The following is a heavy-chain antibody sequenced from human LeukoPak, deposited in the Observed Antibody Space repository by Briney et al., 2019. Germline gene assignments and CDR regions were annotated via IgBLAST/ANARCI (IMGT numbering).Heavy chain of an antibody. Sequence: SETLSLTCAVYGGSFSGYYWSWIRQPPGKGLEWIGYIYYSGTTIYNPSLKSRLTISLDTSKNQFSLKLSSVTAADTAVYYCASVGQQLVWFDPWGQGTLVTVSS. CDR1: GGSFSGYY. J-gene: IGHJ5*02. D-gene: IGHD6-13*01. CDR3: ASVGQQLVWFDP. V-gene: IGHV4-59*01. CDR2: IYYSGTT.